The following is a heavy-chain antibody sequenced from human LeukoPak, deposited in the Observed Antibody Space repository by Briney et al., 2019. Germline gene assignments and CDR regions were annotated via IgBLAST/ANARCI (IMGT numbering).Heavy chain of an antibody. CDR3: ARANFLYCSSTTCLFDY. Sequence: GASVKVSCKASGYTFTDYYMHWVRQAPGQGFEWMGWINPNGGDTNYAQKFQGRVTMTRDTSISTAHMELSRLRSDVTAVYYCARANFLYCSSTTCLFDYWGQGTLVIVSS. CDR1: GYTFTDYY. V-gene: IGHV1-2*02. CDR2: INPNGGDT. D-gene: IGHD2-2*01. J-gene: IGHJ4*02.